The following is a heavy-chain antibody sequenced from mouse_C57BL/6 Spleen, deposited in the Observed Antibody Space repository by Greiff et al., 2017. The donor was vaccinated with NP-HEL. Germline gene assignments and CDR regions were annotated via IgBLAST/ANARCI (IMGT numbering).Heavy chain of an antibody. CDR2: INPGSGGT. Sequence: VQLQQSGAELVRPGTSVKVSCKASGYAFTNYLIEWVKQRPGQGLEWIGVINPGSGGTNYNEKFKGKATLTADKSSSTAYMQLSSLTSEDSAVYFCARSGGNYFDYWGQSTTLTVSS. D-gene: IGHD3-2*02. V-gene: IGHV1-54*01. J-gene: IGHJ2*01. CDR1: GYAFTNYL. CDR3: ARSGGNYFDY.